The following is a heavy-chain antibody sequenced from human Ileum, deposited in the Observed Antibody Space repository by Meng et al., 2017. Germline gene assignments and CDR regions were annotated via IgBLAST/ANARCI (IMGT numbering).Heavy chain of an antibody. J-gene: IGHJ3*02. CDR1: GYTFTGYY. V-gene: IGHV1-2*02. Sequence: ASVKVSCKASGYTFTGYYIHWVRQAPGQGLEWMGWINPNSGGTNYAQKFQGRVTMTRDTSISTTYMELSRLRSDDTAVYYCARPIPRVGVTWAAFDIWGQGTMVTVSS. CDR3: ARPIPRVGVTWAAFDI. CDR2: INPNSGGT. D-gene: IGHD1-26*01.